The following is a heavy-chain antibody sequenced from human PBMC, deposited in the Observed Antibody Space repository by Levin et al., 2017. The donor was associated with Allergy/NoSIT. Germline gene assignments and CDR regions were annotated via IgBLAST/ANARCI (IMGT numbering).Heavy chain of an antibody. CDR1: GFTFSYYC. Sequence: GGSLRLSCAASGFTFSYYCMSWIRQAPGKGLEWLSYISSTGATIYYADSVKGRFTISRDNAKKSLYLQMNSLTADDTAVYYCARGLVPAALRAFDVWGQGTMVTVSS. V-gene: IGHV3-11*01. CDR3: ARGLVPAALRAFDV. CDR2: ISSTGATI. J-gene: IGHJ3*01. D-gene: IGHD2-2*02.